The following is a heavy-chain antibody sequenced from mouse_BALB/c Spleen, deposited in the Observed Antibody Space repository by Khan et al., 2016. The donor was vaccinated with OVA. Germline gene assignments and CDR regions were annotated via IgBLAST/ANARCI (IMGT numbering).Heavy chain of an antibody. CDR3: ARRGLYGIFAY. CDR1: GYTFTSYW. Sequence: QVRLQQSGAELAKPGASVKMSCKASGYTFTSYWMHWVKQRPGQGLEWIGYINPSTGYTEYNQKFKDKATLTADKSSSTAHMQLSSLTSEDSVVYYCARRGLYGIFAYWRQGTLVTVSA. V-gene: IGHV1-7*01. D-gene: IGHD2-1*01. J-gene: IGHJ3*01. CDR2: INPSTGYT.